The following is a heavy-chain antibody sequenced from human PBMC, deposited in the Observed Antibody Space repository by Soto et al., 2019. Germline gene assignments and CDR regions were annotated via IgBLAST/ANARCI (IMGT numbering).Heavy chain of an antibody. J-gene: IGHJ4*02. CDR2: IYYSGST. Sequence: SETLSLTCTVSGGSISSGGYYWSWIRQHPGKGLEWIGYIYYSGSTYYNPSLKSRVTISVDTSKNQFSLKLSSVTAADTAVYYCAREELKCFYYWGQGTLVTVSS. CDR1: GGSISSGGYY. V-gene: IGHV4-31*03. CDR3: AREELKCFYY.